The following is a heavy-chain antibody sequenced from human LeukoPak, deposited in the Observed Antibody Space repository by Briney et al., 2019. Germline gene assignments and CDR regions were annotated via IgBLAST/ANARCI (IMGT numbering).Heavy chain of an antibody. D-gene: IGHD3-10*01. CDR1: GFTFGSYS. J-gene: IGHJ4*02. CDR3: ARVGDGDSFDY. V-gene: IGHV3-21*01. CDR2: ISSSSSYI. Sequence: GGSLRLSCAASGFTFGSYSMNWVRQAPGKGLECVSSISSSSSYIHYADSVKGRFTISRDNAKNSLYLQMNSLRAEDTALYYCARVGDGDSFDYWGQGTLVTVSS.